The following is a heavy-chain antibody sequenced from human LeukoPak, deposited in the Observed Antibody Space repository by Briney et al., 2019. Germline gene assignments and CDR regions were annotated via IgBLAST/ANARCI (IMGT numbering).Heavy chain of an antibody. V-gene: IGHV3-48*03. D-gene: IGHD2-2*01. CDR3: YYASLY. J-gene: IGHJ4*02. CDR2: ISVRAATI. CDR1: GFDLGHYE. Sequence: PGGSLRLSCAASGFDLGHYEVNWVRQAPGKGLEWIAHISVRAATIYYGDSVEGRFTISRDDAKNSLFLQMNSLRAEDTAVYYCYYASLYWGQGTLVTVSS.